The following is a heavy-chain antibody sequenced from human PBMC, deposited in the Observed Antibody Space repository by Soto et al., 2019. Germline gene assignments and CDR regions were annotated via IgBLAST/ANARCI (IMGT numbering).Heavy chain of an antibody. CDR3: AKQLGYCSSTSCRDYYYGMDV. V-gene: IGHV3-30*18. CDR2: ISYDGSNK. CDR1: GFTFNNYG. J-gene: IGHJ6*02. D-gene: IGHD2-2*01. Sequence: GGSLRLSCAASGFTFNNYGMHWVRQAPGKGLEWVAVISYDGSNKYYADSVKGRLTISRDNSKNTLYLQMSSLKAEDTAVYYCAKQLGYCSSTSCRDYYYGMDVWGQGTTVTVSS.